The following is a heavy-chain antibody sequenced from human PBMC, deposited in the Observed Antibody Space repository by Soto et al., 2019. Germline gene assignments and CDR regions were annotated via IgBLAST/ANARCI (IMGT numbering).Heavy chain of an antibody. D-gene: IGHD5-18*01. CDR2: IYYSGST. Sequence: PSETLSLTCTVSGCSISSGDYYWSWIRQPPGKGLEWIGYIYYSGSTYYNPSLKSRVTISVDTSKNQFSLKLSSVTAADTAVYYCARADNTAMVSLDYWGQGTLVTVSS. CDR3: ARADNTAMVSLDY. V-gene: IGHV4-30-4*01. CDR1: GCSISSGDYY. J-gene: IGHJ4*02.